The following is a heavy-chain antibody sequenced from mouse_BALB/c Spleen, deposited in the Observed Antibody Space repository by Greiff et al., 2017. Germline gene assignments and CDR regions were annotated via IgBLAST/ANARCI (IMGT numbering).Heavy chain of an antibody. D-gene: IGHD2-3*01. Sequence: VQLQQSGAELVKPGASVKLSCTASGFNIKDTYMHWVKQRPEQGLEWIGRIDPANGNTKYDPKFQGKATITADTSSNTAYLQLSSLTSEDTAVYYCASVDGCYTWFAYWGQGTLVTVSA. CDR3: ASVDGCYTWFAY. V-gene: IGHV14-3*02. CDR2: IDPANGNT. CDR1: GFNIKDTY. J-gene: IGHJ3*01.